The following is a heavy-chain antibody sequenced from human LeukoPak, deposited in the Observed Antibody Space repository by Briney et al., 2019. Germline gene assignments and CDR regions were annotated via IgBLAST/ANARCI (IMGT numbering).Heavy chain of an antibody. CDR3: ARGNSRSLLPYYFDY. CDR1: GYTFTSYY. CDR2: INPSGGST. D-gene: IGHD2-21*01. V-gene: IGHV1-46*01. Sequence: GASVKVSCKASGYTFTSYYMHWVRQAPGQGLEWMGIINPSGGSTSYAQNFQGRVTVTADESTSTAYMELSSLRSEDTAVYYCARGNSRSLLPYYFDYWGQGTLVTVSS. J-gene: IGHJ4*02.